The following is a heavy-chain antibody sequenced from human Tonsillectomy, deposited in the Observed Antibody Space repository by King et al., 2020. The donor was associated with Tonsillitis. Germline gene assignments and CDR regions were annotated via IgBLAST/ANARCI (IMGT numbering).Heavy chain of an antibody. D-gene: IGHD3-10*01. Sequence: VQLVESGGGVVQPGGSLRLSCAASGLSFSNDDMHWVRQAPGRGLEWVTFIRNDGTYKYYAYSVKGRFTISRDNSKNTLYLQMDSRTTEDTAVYYCAKEGGISGLGGMDVWGQGTTVTVSS. CDR2: IRNDGTYK. CDR1: GLSFSNDD. CDR3: AKEGGISGLGGMDV. V-gene: IGHV3-30*02. J-gene: IGHJ6*02.